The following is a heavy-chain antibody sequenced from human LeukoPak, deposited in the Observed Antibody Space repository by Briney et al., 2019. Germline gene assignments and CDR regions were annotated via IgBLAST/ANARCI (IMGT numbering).Heavy chain of an antibody. CDR1: GFTFSNYA. CDR2: ISGSGGST. J-gene: IGHJ3*02. D-gene: IGHD2-21*01. Sequence: GSLRLSCAASGFTFSNYAMSWVRQAPGKGLEWVSAISGSGGSTYYADSVKGRFTISRDNSKNTLYLQMNSLRAEDTDVYYCARDLAYCGGECYSGDAFDIWGQGTMVTVSS. V-gene: IGHV3-23*01. CDR3: ARDLAYCGGECYSGDAFDI.